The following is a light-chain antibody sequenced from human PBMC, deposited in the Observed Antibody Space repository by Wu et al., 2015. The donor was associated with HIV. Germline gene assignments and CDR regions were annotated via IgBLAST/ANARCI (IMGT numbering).Light chain of an antibody. CDR3: QQYNTYPLT. V-gene: IGKV1-5*03. J-gene: IGKJ4*01. CDR1: QRISSW. CDR2: KAS. Sequence: DIQMTQSPPTLSASVGDRVTITCRASQRISSWLAWYQQKPGKAPKLLIYKASDLESGVPSRFSGSGSGTEFTLTINSLQPDDFATYYCQQYNTYPLTFGGGTKVEIK.